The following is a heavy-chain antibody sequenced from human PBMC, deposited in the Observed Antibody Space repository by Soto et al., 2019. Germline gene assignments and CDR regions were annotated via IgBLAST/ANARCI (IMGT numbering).Heavy chain of an antibody. CDR2: INAGNGNT. Sequence: ASVKVSCKASGYTFTSYAMHWVRQAPGQRLEWMGWINAGNGNTKYSQKFQGRVTITRDTSASTAYMELSSLRPEDTAVYYCARARGYYDSSGPNWFDPWGQGTLVTVSS. J-gene: IGHJ5*02. CDR1: GYTFTSYA. V-gene: IGHV1-3*01. CDR3: ARARGYYDSSGPNWFDP. D-gene: IGHD3-22*01.